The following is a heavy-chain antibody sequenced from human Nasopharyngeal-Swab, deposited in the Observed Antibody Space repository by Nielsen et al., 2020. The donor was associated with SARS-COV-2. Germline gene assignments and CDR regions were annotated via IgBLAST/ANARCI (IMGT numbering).Heavy chain of an antibody. D-gene: IGHD3-9*01. CDR3: ARVRYDILTGYHDNWFDP. CDR2: IYYSGST. Sequence: SETLSLTCTVSGGSISSSSYYWGWIRQPPGKGLEWIGSIYYSGSTYYNPSLKSRVTISVDTSKNQFSLKPSSVTAADTAVYYCARVRYDILTGYHDNWFDPWGQGTLVTVSS. CDR1: GGSISSSSYY. V-gene: IGHV4-39*07. J-gene: IGHJ5*02.